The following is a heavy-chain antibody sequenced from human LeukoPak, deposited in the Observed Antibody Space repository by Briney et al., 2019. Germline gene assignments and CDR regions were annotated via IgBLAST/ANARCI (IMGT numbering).Heavy chain of an antibody. V-gene: IGHV3-74*01. Sequence: AGGSLRLSCAASGFIFSSYWMHWVRQAPGKGLVWVSRINSDGSSTSYADSVKGRFTISRDNAKNTPYLQMNSLRAEDTAVYYCARFRVDYYYYGMDVWGQGTTVTVSS. J-gene: IGHJ6*02. CDR1: GFIFSSYW. CDR2: INSDGSST. CDR3: ARFRVDYYYYGMDV. D-gene: IGHD3-10*01.